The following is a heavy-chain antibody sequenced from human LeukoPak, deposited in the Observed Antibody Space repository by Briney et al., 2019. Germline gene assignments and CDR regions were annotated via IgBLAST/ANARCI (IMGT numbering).Heavy chain of an antibody. CDR2: ISDGGVRT. CDR3: AKDQAPRAARVIYFDY. Sequence: QSGGSLRLSCVASGFIFSDYAMGWVRQAPGKRPEWVSGISDGGVRTYYADSVKGRFTISGDNSKNTLFLHMDSLRVEDTAVYYCAKDQAPRAARVIYFDYWGQGNLVTVSS. CDR1: GFIFSDYA. D-gene: IGHD2-15*01. J-gene: IGHJ4*02. V-gene: IGHV3-23*01.